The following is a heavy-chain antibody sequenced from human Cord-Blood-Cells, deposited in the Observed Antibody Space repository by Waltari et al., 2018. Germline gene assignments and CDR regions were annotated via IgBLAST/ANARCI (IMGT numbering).Heavy chain of an antibody. V-gene: IGHV1-2*02. CDR3: ARVRKKGNYDAFDI. D-gene: IGHD1-7*01. CDR1: GDTFTGQY. J-gene: IGHJ3*02. Sequence: QVQLVQSGAEVKKPGASVKVSCKASGDTFTGQYMHWVRQAPGQGLEWMGWINPNSGGTNYAQKFQGRVTMTRDTSISTAYMELSRLRSDDTAVYYCARVRKKGNYDAFDIWGQGTMVTVSS. CDR2: INPNSGGT.